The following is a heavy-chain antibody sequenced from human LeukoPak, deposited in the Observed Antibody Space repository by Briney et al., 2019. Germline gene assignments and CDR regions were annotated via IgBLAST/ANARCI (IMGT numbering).Heavy chain of an antibody. CDR3: AKEWVASLRGSYESALDI. CDR2: IIPIFGTA. V-gene: IGHV1-69*01. Sequence: SVKVSCKASGGTFSSYAISWVRQAPGQGLEWMGGIIPIFGTANYAQKFQGRVTITADESTSTAYMELSSLRSEDTAVYYCAKEWVASLRGSYESALDIWGQGTMVAVSS. CDR1: GGTFSSYA. D-gene: IGHD1-26*01. J-gene: IGHJ3*02.